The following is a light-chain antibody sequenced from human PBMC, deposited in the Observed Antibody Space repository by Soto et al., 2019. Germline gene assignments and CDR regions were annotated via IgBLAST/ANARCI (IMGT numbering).Light chain of an antibody. V-gene: IGKV1D-13*01. J-gene: IGKJ4*01. CDR2: DAS. CDR1: QDISSA. CDR3: QQFNDFPLT. Sequence: IQLTQSPSSLSASVGDRVTITCRAGQDISSALAWYQQKPGKAPKLLLYDASSLDAGVPSRFSGSGSGPDFPLSITSLRPEDFATYYCQQFNDFPLTFGGGTKVQIK.